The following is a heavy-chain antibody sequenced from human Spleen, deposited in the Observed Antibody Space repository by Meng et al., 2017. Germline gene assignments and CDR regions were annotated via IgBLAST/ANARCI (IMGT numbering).Heavy chain of an antibody. CDR2: IYSGGST. CDR3: ARARGTNSWFDY. CDR1: GFTVRNNY. V-gene: IGHV3-53*05. Sequence: GESLKISCAASGFTVRNNYMSWVRQAPGKGLEWVSVIYSGGSTYYADSVKGRFTISRDNSKNTLYLQMNSLRAEDTAVYYCARARGTNSWFDYWGQGTLVTVSS. J-gene: IGHJ4*02. D-gene: IGHD6-13*01.